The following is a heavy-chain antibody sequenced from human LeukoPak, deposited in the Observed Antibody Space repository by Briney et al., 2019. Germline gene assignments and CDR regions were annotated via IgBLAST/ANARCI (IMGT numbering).Heavy chain of an antibody. CDR1: GYTFTGYY. CDR2: INPNSGGT. Sequence: ASVKVSCKASGYTFTGYYMHWVRQAPGQGLEWMGWINPNSGGTNYAQKFQGRVTMTRDTSISTAYMELSRLRSDDTAVYYCARDRFTMVRGVIITNPFDYWGQGTLVTVSS. J-gene: IGHJ4*02. CDR3: ARDRFTMVRGVIITNPFDY. D-gene: IGHD3-10*01. V-gene: IGHV1-2*02.